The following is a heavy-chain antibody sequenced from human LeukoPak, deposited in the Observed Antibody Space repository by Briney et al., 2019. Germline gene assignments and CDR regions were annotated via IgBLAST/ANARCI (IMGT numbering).Heavy chain of an antibody. CDR1: DASIDTYY. CDR2: IYAGGST. V-gene: IGHV4-4*07. J-gene: IGHJ4*02. CDR3: ARALWANGLDS. D-gene: IGHD2-8*01. Sequence: SETLSLTCTVSDASIDTYYWNWNRQPAGKGLEWIGRIYAGGSTNYNPSLKSRVTMSAVTSKNQFFLRLSSVTAADTAAYYCARALWANGLDSWGQGALVIVSS.